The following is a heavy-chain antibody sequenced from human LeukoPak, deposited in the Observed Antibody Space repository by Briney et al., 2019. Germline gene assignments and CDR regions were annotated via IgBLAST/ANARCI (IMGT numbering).Heavy chain of an antibody. J-gene: IGHJ4*02. D-gene: IGHD6-13*01. V-gene: IGHV3-30*04. CDR3: ARGVAAADNFFDY. Sequence: GGSLRLSCAASGFTFSTYAMHWVRQAPGKGLEWVAVISYDGSSKYYADSVKGRFTISRDNAKNSLYLQMNSLRAEDTALYYCARGVAAADNFFDYWGQGTLVTVSS. CDR1: GFTFSTYA. CDR2: ISYDGSSK.